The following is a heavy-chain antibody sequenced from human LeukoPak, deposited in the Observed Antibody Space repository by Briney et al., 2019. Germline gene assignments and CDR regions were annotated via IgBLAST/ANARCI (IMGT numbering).Heavy chain of an antibody. CDR3: ARDREHSYGSDFGH. CDR2: ANVGGHR. V-gene: IGHV4-4*07. D-gene: IGHD5-18*01. J-gene: IGHJ4*02. CDR1: GGYIHTYY. Sequence: PSETLSLTCTVSGGYIHTYYWAWIRQPAGKGLEWVGRANVGGHRDYNPPLKSRVSMSIDESANQFSLNLMSVTAADTAVYYCARDREHSYGSDFGHWGQGILVTVSA.